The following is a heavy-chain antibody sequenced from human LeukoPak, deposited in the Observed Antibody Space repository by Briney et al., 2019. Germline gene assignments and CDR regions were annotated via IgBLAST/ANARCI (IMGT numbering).Heavy chain of an antibody. V-gene: IGHV1-2*02. CDR1: GYTFTGYY. CDR2: INPNSGGT. Sequence: ASVKVSCKGSGYTFTGYYIHWVRQAPGQGLEWMGWINPNSGGTNYAQRFQGRVTMTRDTSINTVYMELSRLRSDDTAVYYCAKTPPVSPYYFDYWGQGTLVTVSS. CDR3: AKTPPVSPYYFDY. J-gene: IGHJ4*02. D-gene: IGHD3-16*01.